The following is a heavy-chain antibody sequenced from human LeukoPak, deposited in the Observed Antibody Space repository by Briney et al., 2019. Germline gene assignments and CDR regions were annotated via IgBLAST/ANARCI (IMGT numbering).Heavy chain of an antibody. CDR1: GFTVSRNY. CDR2: IYSGGNT. D-gene: IGHD4-17*01. CDR3: ARDRGDYNHCFDY. J-gene: IGHJ4*02. V-gene: IGHV3-66*01. Sequence: PGGSLRLSCAASGFTVSRNYMTWVRQAPGKGLEWVSVIYSGGNTYYADSVKGRFTISRDSSKNTLYLQMNSLRDEDTAVYYCARDRGDYNHCFDYWGQGTLVTVSS.